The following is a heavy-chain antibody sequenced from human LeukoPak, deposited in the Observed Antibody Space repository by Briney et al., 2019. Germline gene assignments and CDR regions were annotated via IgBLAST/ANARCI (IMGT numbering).Heavy chain of an antibody. CDR2: ISAYNGNT. CDR1: GYTFTSYG. Sequence: ASVRVSCKASGYTFTSYGISWVRQAPGQGLEWMGWISAYNGNTNYAQKLQGRVTMTTDTSTRTAYMELRSLRSDDTPVYYCAREGRYSSSSGGIGWFDPWGQGTLVTVSS. V-gene: IGHV1-18*01. D-gene: IGHD6-6*01. J-gene: IGHJ5*02. CDR3: AREGRYSSSSGGIGWFDP.